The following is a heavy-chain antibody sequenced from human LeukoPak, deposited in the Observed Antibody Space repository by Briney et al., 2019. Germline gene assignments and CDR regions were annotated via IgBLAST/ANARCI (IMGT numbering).Heavy chain of an antibody. CDR1: GFTFTNYA. CDR2: ISGGGGST. V-gene: IGHV3-23*01. Sequence: PGGSLRLSCAASGFTFTNYAMSWVRQAPGKGLEWVSGISGGGGSTYYADSVKGRFTISKDNSKNTLYLQMNSLRAEDTAVYYCAKDWISYSSSSGFDYWGQGTLVTVSS. CDR3: AKDWISYSSSSGFDY. D-gene: IGHD6-6*01. J-gene: IGHJ4*02.